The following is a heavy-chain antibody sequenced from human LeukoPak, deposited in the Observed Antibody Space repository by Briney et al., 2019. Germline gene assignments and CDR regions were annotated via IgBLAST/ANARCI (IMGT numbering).Heavy chain of an antibody. J-gene: IGHJ5*02. Sequence: GCLRLALSVAGFTFSSDWIDSGRPAPGRGVGWGLRINSDGRRTSYADSVKGRFTISRDNVKNTLYLQMNSLRAEHSAEYYSARVSGKGFDPWGQGTLVTVSS. CDR3: ARVSGKGFDP. CDR2: INSDGRRT. CDR1: GFTFSSDW. V-gene: IGHV3-74*01. D-gene: IGHD6-19*01.